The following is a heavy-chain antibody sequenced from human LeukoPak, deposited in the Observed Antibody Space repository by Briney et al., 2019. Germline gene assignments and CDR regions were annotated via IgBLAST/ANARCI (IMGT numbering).Heavy chain of an antibody. CDR3: DRDGYN. V-gene: IGHV3-23*01. Sequence: KGLEWVSAISGSGGSTYYADSVKGRFTISRDNSKNTLYLQMNSLRAEDTAVYYCDRDGYNWGQGTLVTVSS. D-gene: IGHD5-24*01. CDR2: ISGSGGST. J-gene: IGHJ4*02.